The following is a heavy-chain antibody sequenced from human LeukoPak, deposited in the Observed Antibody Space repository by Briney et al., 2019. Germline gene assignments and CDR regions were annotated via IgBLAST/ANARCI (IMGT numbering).Heavy chain of an antibody. Sequence: GGSLRLSCAASGFTFDDYTMHWVRQAPGKGLEWVSLISWDGGSTYYADSVKGRFTISRDNSKNSLYLQMNSLRTEDTALYYCAKDLYPRYFVGRVGEFDYWGQGTLVTVSS. V-gene: IGHV3-43*01. CDR3: AKDLYPRYFVGRVGEFDY. CDR1: GFTFDDYT. D-gene: IGHD3-9*01. J-gene: IGHJ4*02. CDR2: ISWDGGST.